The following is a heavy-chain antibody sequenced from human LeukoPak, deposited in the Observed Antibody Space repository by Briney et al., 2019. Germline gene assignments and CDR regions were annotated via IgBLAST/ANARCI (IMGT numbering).Heavy chain of an antibody. J-gene: IGHJ6*04. V-gene: IGHV4-39*01. Sequence: SETLSLTCTVSGGSISSSSYYWGWIRQPPGKGLEWIGSIYYSGSTYYNPSLKSRVTISVDTSKNQFSLKLSSVTAADTAVYYCARRGFWSGSDVWGKGTTVTVSS. CDR1: GGSISSSSYY. D-gene: IGHD3-3*01. CDR2: IYYSGST. CDR3: ARRGFWSGSDV.